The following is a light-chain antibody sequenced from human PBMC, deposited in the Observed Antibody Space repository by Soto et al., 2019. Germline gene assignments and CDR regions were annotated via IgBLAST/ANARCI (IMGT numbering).Light chain of an antibody. CDR2: AAS. V-gene: IGKV1-6*01. CDR3: LQDYNYPYT. CDR1: QDISSD. Sequence: AIKMTQSPSSLSASVGDRVTITCRASQDISSDLGWYQQKPGKAPKVLISAASDLQGGVPSRFSGSGSGTDFTLTISSLQPEDFATYYCLQDYNYPYTFGQGTKLEI. J-gene: IGKJ2*01.